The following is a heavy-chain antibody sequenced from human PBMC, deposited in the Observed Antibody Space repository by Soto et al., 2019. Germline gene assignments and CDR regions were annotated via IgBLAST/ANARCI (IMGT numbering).Heavy chain of an antibody. D-gene: IGHD3-9*01. CDR2: ISYDGSNK. Sequence: PGGSLRLSCAASGFTFSSYGMHWVRQAPGKGLEWVAVISYDGSNKYYADSVKGRFTISRDNSKNTLYLQMNSLRAEDTAVYYCAKDYDILTGPYMDVWGKGTTVTVSS. CDR1: GFTFSSYG. CDR3: AKDYDILTGPYMDV. J-gene: IGHJ6*03. V-gene: IGHV3-30*18.